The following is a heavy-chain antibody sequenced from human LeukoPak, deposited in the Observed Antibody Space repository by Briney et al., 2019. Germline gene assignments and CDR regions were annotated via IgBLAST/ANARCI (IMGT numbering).Heavy chain of an antibody. CDR3: ARGNRGSYDY. Sequence: GGSLRLSCAASGFTFSTYWMCWVRQAPGKGLVWVSLMNGDGTTTSYADSVKGRFTISRDNAKNTLYLEMNSLRAEDTAVYYCARGNRGSYDYWGQGALVTVSS. D-gene: IGHD3-16*01. V-gene: IGHV3-74*01. CDR2: MNGDGTTT. J-gene: IGHJ4*02. CDR1: GFTFSTYW.